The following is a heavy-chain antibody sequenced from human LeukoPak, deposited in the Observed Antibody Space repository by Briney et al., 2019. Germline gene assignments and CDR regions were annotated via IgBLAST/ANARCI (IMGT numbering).Heavy chain of an antibody. J-gene: IGHJ4*02. V-gene: IGHV4-59*12. CDR2: IYYSGRT. CDR1: GGSISDYY. Sequence: SETLSLTCTVSGGSISDYYWNWMRQPPGKGLEWIGYIYYSGRTNYNPSLKSRVSISVDTSKNQFSLKLSSVTAADTAVYYCARVRYYYDSSGYYYSPYFDYWGQGTLVTVSS. CDR3: ARVRYYYDSSGYYYSPYFDY. D-gene: IGHD3-22*01.